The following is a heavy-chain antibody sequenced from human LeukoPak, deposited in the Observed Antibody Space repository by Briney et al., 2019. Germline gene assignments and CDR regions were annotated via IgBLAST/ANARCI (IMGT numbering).Heavy chain of an antibody. CDR1: GYTFTNYW. V-gene: IGHV5-51*01. CDR2: VSSGASDT. Sequence: GAPLKISCKCSGYTFTNYWIGWVRQMPGKDLEWMGTVSSGASDTIYSPSFQGQVSISADRSINTAYLQWSSLKASDTAMYFCARGGWGYSFDYWGQGTLVTVSS. J-gene: IGHJ4*02. D-gene: IGHD3-16*01. CDR3: ARGGWGYSFDY.